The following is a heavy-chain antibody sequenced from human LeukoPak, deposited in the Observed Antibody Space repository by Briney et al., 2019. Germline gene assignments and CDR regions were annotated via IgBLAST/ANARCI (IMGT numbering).Heavy chain of an antibody. CDR2: ISGSGGST. CDR3: AKDTEAIVVVPAASDY. Sequence: GGSLRLSCAASGFTFSSYAMSWVRQAPGKGLEWVSAISGSGGSTYYADSVKGRFTTSRDNSKNTLYLQMNSLRAEDTAVYYCAKDTEAIVVVPAASDYWGQGTLVTVSS. CDR1: GFTFSSYA. J-gene: IGHJ4*02. D-gene: IGHD2-2*01. V-gene: IGHV3-23*01.